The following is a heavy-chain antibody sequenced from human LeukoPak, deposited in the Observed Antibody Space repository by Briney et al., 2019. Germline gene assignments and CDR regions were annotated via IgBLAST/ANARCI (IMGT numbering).Heavy chain of an antibody. D-gene: IGHD2-21*02. CDR3: ARDPGGNSVVDY. CDR2: IDPNSGGT. CDR1: GYTFTGYY. V-gene: IGHV1-2*02. J-gene: IGHJ4*02. Sequence: GASVKVSCKASGYTFTGYYMHWVRQAPGQGLEWMGWIDPNSGGTNYAQKFQGRDTMTRDTSISTAYMELSRLRSDDTAVYYCARDPGGNSVVDYWGQGTLVTVSS.